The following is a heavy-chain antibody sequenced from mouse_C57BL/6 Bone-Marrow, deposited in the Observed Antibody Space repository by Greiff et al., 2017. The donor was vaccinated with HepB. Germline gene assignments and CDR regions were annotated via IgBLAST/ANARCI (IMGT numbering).Heavy chain of an antibody. CDR2: IDPETGGT. CDR1: GYTFTDYE. Sequence: QVQLQQPGAELVRPGASVTLSCKASGYTFTDYEMHWVKQTPVHGLEWIGAIDPETGGTAYNQKFKGKAILTADKSSSTAYMELRSLTSEDSAVYYCTRPSYGSSYDYFDYWGQGTTLTVSS. CDR3: TRPSYGSSYDYFDY. D-gene: IGHD1-1*01. V-gene: IGHV1-15*01. J-gene: IGHJ2*01.